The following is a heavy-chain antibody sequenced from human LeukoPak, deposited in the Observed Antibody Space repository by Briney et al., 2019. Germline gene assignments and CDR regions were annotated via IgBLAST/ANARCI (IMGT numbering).Heavy chain of an antibody. V-gene: IGHV4-59*08. CDR1: GGSISSYY. D-gene: IGHD7-27*01. CDR2: IYYSGST. Sequence: SETLSLTCTVSGGSISSYYWSWIRQPPGKGLEWIGYIYYSGSTNYNPSLKSRVTISVDTSKNQFSLKLRSVTAADTAVYYCARSPLGYFDDWGQGTLVTVSS. J-gene: IGHJ4*02. CDR3: ARSPLGYFDD.